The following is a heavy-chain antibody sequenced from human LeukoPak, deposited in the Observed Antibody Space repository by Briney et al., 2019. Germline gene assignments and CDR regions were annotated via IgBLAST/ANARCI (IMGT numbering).Heavy chain of an antibody. D-gene: IGHD6-19*01. CDR2: IYHSGST. V-gene: IGHV4-4*02. CDR3: ARVQQWLVLGWFDP. Sequence: PSGTLSLTCAVSGGSIISSNWWSWVRQPPGKGLEWIGEIYHSGSTNYNPSLKSRVTISVDKSKNQFSLKLSSVTAADTAVYYCARVQQWLVLGWFDPWGQGTLVTVSS. CDR1: GGSIISSNW. J-gene: IGHJ5*02.